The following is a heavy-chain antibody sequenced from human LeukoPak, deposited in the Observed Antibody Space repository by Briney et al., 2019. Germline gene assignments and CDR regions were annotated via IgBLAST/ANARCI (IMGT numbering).Heavy chain of an antibody. J-gene: IGHJ4*02. D-gene: IGHD3-22*01. V-gene: IGHV3-23*01. CDR1: GFTFSSYA. Sequence: GGSLRLSCAGSGFTFSSYAVSWVRQAPGKGLEWVSAISESGGYTKYADPVKGRFTISRDNSKNTLYLQMNSLKAEDTAAYYCATEDSSDYYSFDYWGQGTLVTVSS. CDR2: ISESGGYT. CDR3: ATEDSSDYYSFDY.